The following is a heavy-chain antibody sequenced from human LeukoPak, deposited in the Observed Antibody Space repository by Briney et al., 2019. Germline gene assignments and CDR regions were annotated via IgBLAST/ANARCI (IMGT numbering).Heavy chain of an antibody. V-gene: IGHV4-34*01. J-gene: IGHJ4*02. D-gene: IGHD3-22*01. CDR2: INHSGST. CDR1: GGSFSGHY. CDR3: ARADAYYYDSSGYHY. Sequence: SETLSLTCAVYGGSFSGHYWSWIRQPPGKGLEWIGEINHSGSTNYNPSLKSRVTISVDTSKNQFSLKLSSVTAADTAVYYCARADAYYYDSSGYHYWGQGTLVTVSS.